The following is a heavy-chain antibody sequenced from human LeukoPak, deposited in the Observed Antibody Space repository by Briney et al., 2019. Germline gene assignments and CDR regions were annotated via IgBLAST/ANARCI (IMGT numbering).Heavy chain of an antibody. D-gene: IGHD5-24*01. CDR2: IYYSGST. CDR1: GGSISSYY. V-gene: IGHV4-59*01. CDR3: ARVPQRVGPGWLQLGYYHYYMDV. Sequence: SETLSLTCTVSGGSISSYYWSWIRQPPGKGLEWIGYIYYSGSTNYNPSLKSRVTISVDTSKNQFSLKLSSVTAADTAVYYCARVPQRVGPGWLQLGYYHYYMDVWGKGTTVTVSS. J-gene: IGHJ6*03.